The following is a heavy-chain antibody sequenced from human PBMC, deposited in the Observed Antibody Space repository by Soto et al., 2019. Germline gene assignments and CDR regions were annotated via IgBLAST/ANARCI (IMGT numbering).Heavy chain of an antibody. CDR1: GFTFSSYD. J-gene: IGHJ3*02. CDR2: IGTAGDT. Sequence: GGSLRLSCSASGFTFSSYDMHWVRQATGKGLEWVSAIGTAGDTYYPGSVKGRFTISRENAKNSLYLQMNSLRAGDTAVYYCARGYYDSSGYYYLCPAFDIWGQGTMVTVSS. D-gene: IGHD3-22*01. V-gene: IGHV3-13*01. CDR3: ARGYYDSSGYYYLCPAFDI.